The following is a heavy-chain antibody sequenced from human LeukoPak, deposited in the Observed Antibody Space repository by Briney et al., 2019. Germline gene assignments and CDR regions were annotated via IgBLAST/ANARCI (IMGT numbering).Heavy chain of an antibody. V-gene: IGHV4-38-2*02. CDR2: IYHSGST. D-gene: IGHD2-8*01. Sequence: SETLSLTCGVSGYSIRSCHYWGWIRQPPGKGLEWIGSIYHSGSTHYNPSLKSRVITSVDTSKNQFSLKLTSVTAADTAVYYCATDNGGRFDYWGQGTLVTVSS. CDR3: ATDNGGRFDY. CDR1: GYSIRSCHY. J-gene: IGHJ4*02.